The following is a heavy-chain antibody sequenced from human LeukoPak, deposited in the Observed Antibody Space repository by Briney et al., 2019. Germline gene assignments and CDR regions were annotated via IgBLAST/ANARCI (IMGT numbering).Heavy chain of an antibody. V-gene: IGHV4-39*07. CDR1: GGSISTSNYY. D-gene: IGHD6-13*01. CDR2: IFYSGST. Sequence: PSETLSLTCTVSGGSISTSNYYWGWIRQPPGKGLEWIGNIFYSGSTYYSPSLRSRVTISLDTSRNQFSLKLSSVTAADTAVYYCAREAAAGTIDYWGQGTLVTVSS. CDR3: AREAAAGTIDY. J-gene: IGHJ4*02.